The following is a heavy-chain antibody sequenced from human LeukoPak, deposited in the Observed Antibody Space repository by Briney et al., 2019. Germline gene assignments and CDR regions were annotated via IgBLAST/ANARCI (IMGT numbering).Heavy chain of an antibody. CDR1: GFSFSSYG. CDR2: IRYDGNEK. CDR3: AKDRVGSLDY. D-gene: IGHD1-26*01. V-gene: IGHV3-30*02. J-gene: IGHJ4*02. Sequence: GGSLRLSCAASGFSFSSYGMHWVRQAPGKGLEWVAFIRYDGNEKYYADSVKGRFTISRDNSKNTLYLQMNSLRAEDTAVYYCAKDRVGSLDYWGQGTLVTVSS.